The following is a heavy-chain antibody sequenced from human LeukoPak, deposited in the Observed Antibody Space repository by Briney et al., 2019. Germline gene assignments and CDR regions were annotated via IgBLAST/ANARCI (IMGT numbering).Heavy chain of an antibody. Sequence: GGSLRLSCAASGFTFSSYDMHWVRQATGKGLEWVSAIGTAGDPYYPGSVKGRFTISRENAKNSLYLQMNSLRAGDTAVCYCARGVGYCSGGSCPAGYFDYWGQGTLVTVSS. CDR1: GFTFSSYD. D-gene: IGHD2-15*01. CDR3: ARGVGYCSGGSCPAGYFDY. J-gene: IGHJ4*02. V-gene: IGHV3-13*05. CDR2: IGTAGDP.